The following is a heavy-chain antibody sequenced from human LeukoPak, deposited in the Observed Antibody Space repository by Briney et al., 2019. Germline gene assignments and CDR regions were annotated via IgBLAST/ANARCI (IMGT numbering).Heavy chain of an antibody. Sequence: GGSLRLSCAASGFSFSNYIMTWVRQAPGKGLEWVSAISGSGGSTYYADSVKGWFTISRDNSKNTLYLQMNSLRAEDTAVYYCAKGKVATTYFDYWGQGTLVTVSS. CDR3: AKGKVATTYFDY. V-gene: IGHV3-23*01. J-gene: IGHJ4*02. CDR2: ISGSGGST. CDR1: GFSFSNYI. D-gene: IGHD5-12*01.